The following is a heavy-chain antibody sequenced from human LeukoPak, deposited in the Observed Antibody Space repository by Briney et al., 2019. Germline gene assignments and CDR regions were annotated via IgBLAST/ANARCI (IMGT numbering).Heavy chain of an antibody. CDR3: VRELVVGPAEYFQN. J-gene: IGHJ1*01. CDR1: GFTFSNYW. CDR2: INKDGSET. V-gene: IGHV3-7*01. Sequence: GGSLRLPCVASGFTFSNYWMAWIRHAPGRGLEWVANINKDGSETSYLDSVRVRFTISRDNAKNSLYLQMNTLGAEDTAVYYCVRELVVGPAEYFQNWGQGTLVTVSS. D-gene: IGHD2-15*01.